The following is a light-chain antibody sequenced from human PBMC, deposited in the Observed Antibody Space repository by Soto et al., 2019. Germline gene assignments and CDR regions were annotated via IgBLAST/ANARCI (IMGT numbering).Light chain of an antibody. Sequence: QSVLTQPASVSGSPGQSITISCGGTSSDVRAYIYVSWYQQYPGKAPKLIIYEVNNRPSGVSGRFSGSKSDTTAFLTISGLQAEDEADYYCSSYSASDTKVFGTGTKVTVL. CDR2: EVN. CDR1: SSDVRAYIY. CDR3: SSYSASDTKV. V-gene: IGLV2-14*01. J-gene: IGLJ1*01.